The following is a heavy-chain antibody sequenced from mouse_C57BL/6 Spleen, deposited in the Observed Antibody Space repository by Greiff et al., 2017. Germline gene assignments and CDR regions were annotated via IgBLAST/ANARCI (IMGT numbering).Heavy chain of an antibody. CDR1: GYTFTSYW. CDR2: IYPSDSET. Sequence: VQLQQPGAELVRPGSSVKLSCKASGYTFTSYWMDWVKQRPGQGLEWIGNIYPSDSETHYNQKFKDKATLTVDKSSSPAYMQLSSLTSEDSAVYYCARGKANWDVSYYAMDYWGQGTSVTVSS. CDR3: ARGKANWDVSYYAMDY. D-gene: IGHD4-1*01. J-gene: IGHJ4*01. V-gene: IGHV1-61*01.